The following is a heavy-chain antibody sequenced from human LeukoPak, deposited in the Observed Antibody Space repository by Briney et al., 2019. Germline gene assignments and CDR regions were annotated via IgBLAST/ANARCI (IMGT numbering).Heavy chain of an antibody. D-gene: IGHD3-22*01. CDR1: GFTFDDYA. Sequence: GRSLRLSCAASGFTFDDYAMHWVRQAPGKGLEWVSGISWNSGSIGYADSVKGRFTISRDNAKNSLYLQMNSLRAEDTAVYYCAKDHRYYYDSSADNAFDIWGQGTMVTVSS. V-gene: IGHV3-9*01. CDR2: ISWNSGSI. CDR3: AKDHRYYYDSSADNAFDI. J-gene: IGHJ3*02.